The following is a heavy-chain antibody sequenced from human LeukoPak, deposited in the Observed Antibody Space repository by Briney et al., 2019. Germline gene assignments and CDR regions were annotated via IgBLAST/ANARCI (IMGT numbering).Heavy chain of an antibody. V-gene: IGHV3-23*01. CDR2: ISGGSNNI. J-gene: IGHJ2*01. Sequence: GGSLRLSCAASGFTFSSYAMNWVRQAPGKGLEWVSSISGGSNNINYAGPVKGRFTTSRDNSQNTLYLQMNSLRADDTAVYYCAKDQGTAIFGMIIPDWYFDLWGRGTLVTVSS. CDR3: AKDQGTAIFGMIIPDWYFDL. CDR1: GFTFSSYA. D-gene: IGHD3-3*01.